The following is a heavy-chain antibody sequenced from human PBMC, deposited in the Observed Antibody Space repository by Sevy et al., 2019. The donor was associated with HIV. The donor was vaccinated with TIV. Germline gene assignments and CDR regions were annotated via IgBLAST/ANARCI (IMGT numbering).Heavy chain of an antibody. J-gene: IGHJ2*01. CDR2: ISGSGGST. D-gene: IGHD4-17*01. CDR3: AKAHGDFSDWYFDL. CDR1: GFTFSSYD. V-gene: IGHV3-23*01. Sequence: GGSLRLSCAASGFTFSSYDMNWVRQAPGKGLEWVSAISGSGGSTYYADSVKGRFTISRDNSKNTLYLQMNSLRADDTAVYYCAKAHGDFSDWYFDLWGRGTLVNVSS.